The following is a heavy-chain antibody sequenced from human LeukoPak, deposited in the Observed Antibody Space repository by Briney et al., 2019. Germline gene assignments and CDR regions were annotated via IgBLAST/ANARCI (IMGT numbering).Heavy chain of an antibody. V-gene: IGHV1-18*01. Sequence: RASVTVSCTASGYTFTRYGISWVRQAPGQGLEWMGWTSAYNGNTNYAQKFQGRVTMTTDTSTSTVYMELRSLRSDDTAVYYCATSGYDFVYWGQGTLVTVSS. CDR2: TSAYNGNT. CDR3: ATSGYDFVY. J-gene: IGHJ4*02. D-gene: IGHD5-12*01. CDR1: GYTFTRYG.